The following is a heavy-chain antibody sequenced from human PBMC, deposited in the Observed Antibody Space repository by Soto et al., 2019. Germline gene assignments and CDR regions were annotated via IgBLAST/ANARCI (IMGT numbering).Heavy chain of an antibody. D-gene: IGHD2-8*02. J-gene: IGHJ5*02. Sequence: QVQLVESGGGLVKPGGSLRLSCAASGFTFSDYSMSWIRQAPGKGLEWVSYISSSSSTIYYTDSVKGRFTISRDNAKNSLYLQMNRLTGEDTAVYHCARSCSSCNGGGPGNWFDPWGQGTLVTVSS. CDR2: ISSSSSTI. CDR1: GFTFSDYS. CDR3: ARSCSSCNGGGPGNWFDP. V-gene: IGHV3-11*01.